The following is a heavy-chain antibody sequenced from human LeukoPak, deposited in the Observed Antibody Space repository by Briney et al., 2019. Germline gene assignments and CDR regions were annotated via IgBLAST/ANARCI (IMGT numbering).Heavy chain of an antibody. CDR2: IYYSGST. J-gene: IGHJ4*02. CDR3: ARGRDYGDY. Sequence: SETLSLTCTVSGGSISSSSYYWSWIRQPPGKGLEWIGYIYYSGSTYYNPSLKSRVTISVDTSKNQFSLKLSSVTAADTAVYYCARGRDYGDYWGQGTLVTVSS. CDR1: GGSISSSSYY. V-gene: IGHV4-30-4*01.